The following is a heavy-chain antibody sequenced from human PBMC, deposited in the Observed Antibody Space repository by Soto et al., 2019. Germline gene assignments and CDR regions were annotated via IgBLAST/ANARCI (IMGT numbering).Heavy chain of an antibody. V-gene: IGHV3-74*01. CDR3: AYQISGVVT. Sequence: EVQLVESGGGLVQPGGSLRLSCAASGFTFSSHWMHWVRQAPGKGLVWVSSINSDGSTRTYADSVKGRFTISRDNAKNTLFLQVNSLRADDTALYYCAYQISGVVTWGQGTLVTVSS. D-gene: IGHD3-3*01. CDR2: INSDGSTR. J-gene: IGHJ4*02. CDR1: GFTFSSHW.